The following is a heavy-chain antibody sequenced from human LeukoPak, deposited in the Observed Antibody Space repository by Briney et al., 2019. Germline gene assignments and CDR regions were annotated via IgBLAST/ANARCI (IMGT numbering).Heavy chain of an antibody. Sequence: SETLSLTCTVSGGSISSSSYYWGWIRQPPGKGLEWIGSIYYSGSTYYNPSLKSRVTISVDTSKNQFSLKLSSVTAADTAVYYCATSVEMATRCYFDYWGQGTLVTVSS. D-gene: IGHD5-24*01. CDR2: IYYSGST. CDR3: ATSVEMATRCYFDY. CDR1: GGSISSSSYY. V-gene: IGHV4-39*01. J-gene: IGHJ4*02.